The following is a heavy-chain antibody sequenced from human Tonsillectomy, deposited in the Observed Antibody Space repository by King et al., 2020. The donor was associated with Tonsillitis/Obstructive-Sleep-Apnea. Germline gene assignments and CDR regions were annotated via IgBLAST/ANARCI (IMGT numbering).Heavy chain of an antibody. D-gene: IGHD3-3*01. CDR2: INHSGST. CDR1: GGSFSGYY. CDR3: ARVKYDDFWSGYYSLDY. J-gene: IGHJ4*02. V-gene: IGHV4-34*01. Sequence: VQLQQWGAGLLKPSETLSLTCAVYGGSFSGYYWSWIRQPPGKGLEWIGEINHSGSTNYNPSLKSRVTISVDTSRNQFSLKLSSVTAADTAVYYCARVKYDDFWSGYYSLDYWGQGTLVTVSS.